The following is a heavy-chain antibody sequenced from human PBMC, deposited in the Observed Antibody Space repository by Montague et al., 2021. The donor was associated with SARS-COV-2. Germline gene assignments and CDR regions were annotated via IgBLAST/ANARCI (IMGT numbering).Heavy chain of an antibody. J-gene: IGHJ4*02. CDR2: INHSGST. D-gene: IGHD6-13*01. CDR1: GGSFSGYY. Sequence: SETLSLTCAVYGGSFSGYYWGWIRQPPGKGLEWIGEINHSGSTNYNPSLKSRVTISVDTSKNQFSLKLSSVTAADTAVYYCARGTYSSSWYESKRAFDYWGQGTLVTVSS. CDR3: ARGTYSSSWYESKRAFDY. V-gene: IGHV4-34*01.